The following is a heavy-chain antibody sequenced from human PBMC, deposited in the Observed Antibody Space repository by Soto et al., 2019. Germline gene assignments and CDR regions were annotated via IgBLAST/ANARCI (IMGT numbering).Heavy chain of an antibody. Sequence: QVQLVQSGAEVKKSGASVKVSCKAYGYTFTDYYMHWVRQAPGHGLEWMGVINPSGGSTTYAQKFQGRVTMTRDTSTSTVYMELSSLRSDATAVYYCARPDDYGDPRAPFDSWGQGTLVTVSS. V-gene: IGHV1-46*01. CDR3: ARPDDYGDPRAPFDS. J-gene: IGHJ4*02. CDR1: GYTFTDYY. CDR2: INPSGGST. D-gene: IGHD4-17*01.